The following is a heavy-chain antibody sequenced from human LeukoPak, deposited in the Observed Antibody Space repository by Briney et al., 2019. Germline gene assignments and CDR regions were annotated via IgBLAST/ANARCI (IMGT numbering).Heavy chain of an antibody. CDR3: VRGRGY. V-gene: IGHV3-64D*06. CDR1: GFTFSTYV. D-gene: IGHD3-16*01. J-gene: IGHJ4*02. CDR2: ISSNGDNT. Sequence: GGSLRLSCSVSGFTFSTYVMHWVRQAPGKGLEYVSAISSNGDNTYYADSVKGRFTISRDNSKNTLYLQMSSLRADDTAVYYCVRGRGYWGQGPRVTVSS.